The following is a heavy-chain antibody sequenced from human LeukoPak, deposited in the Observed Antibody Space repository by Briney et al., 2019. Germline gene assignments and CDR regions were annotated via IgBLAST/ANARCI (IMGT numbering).Heavy chain of an antibody. V-gene: IGHV4-34*01. CDR1: GGSFSGYY. Sequence: SETLSLTCAVYGGSFSGYYWGWIRQPPGKGLEWIGSIYYSGSTYYNPSLKSRVTISVDTSKNQFSLKLSSVTAADTAVYYCARAPSPSRSSSRTLHFDYWGQGTLVTVSS. D-gene: IGHD6-13*01. CDR3: ARAPSPSRSSSRTLHFDY. CDR2: IYYSGST. J-gene: IGHJ4*02.